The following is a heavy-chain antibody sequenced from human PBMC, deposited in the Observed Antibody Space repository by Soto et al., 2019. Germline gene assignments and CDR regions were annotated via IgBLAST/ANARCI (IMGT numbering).Heavy chain of an antibody. Sequence: EVQLVESGGGLVQPGGSLRLSCAASGFTVSSNYMSWVRQDPGKGLEWVSVSYSGGSAYYADSVKGRFTISRDNSKNTLYLQMNSLRAEDTAVYYCARHGYSYGGGYFDYWGQGTLVTVSS. CDR1: GFTVSSNY. D-gene: IGHD5-18*01. J-gene: IGHJ4*02. CDR3: ARHGYSYGGGYFDY. CDR2: SYSGGSA. V-gene: IGHV3-66*04.